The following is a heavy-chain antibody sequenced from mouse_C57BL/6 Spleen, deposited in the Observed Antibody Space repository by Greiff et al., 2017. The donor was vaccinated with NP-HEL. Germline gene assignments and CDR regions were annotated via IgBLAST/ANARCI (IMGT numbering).Heavy chain of an antibody. CDR2: ISGGGGNT. CDR1: GFTFSSYT. Sequence: EVQLMESGGGLVKPGGSLKLSCAASGFTFSSYTMSWVRQTPEKRLEWVATISGGGGNTYYPDSVKGRFTISRDNAKNTLYLQMSSLRSEDTALYYCARPYDYDAMDYWGQGTSVTVSS. V-gene: IGHV5-9*01. J-gene: IGHJ4*01. D-gene: IGHD6-5*01. CDR3: ARPYDYDAMDY.